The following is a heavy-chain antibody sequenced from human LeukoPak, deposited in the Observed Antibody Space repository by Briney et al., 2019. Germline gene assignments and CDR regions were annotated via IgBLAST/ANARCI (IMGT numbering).Heavy chain of an antibody. V-gene: IGHV4-39*07. D-gene: IGHD4-17*01. CDR1: GGSISSNNYY. CDR2: IYYSGNT. CDR3: ARLSTTVTFFDY. Sequence: PSETLSLTCTVSGGSISSNNYYWGWIRQTPGKGLEWIGSIYYSGNTNYNPSLRSRVTISVDTSKNQFSLKLSSVTAADTAVYYCARLSTTVTFFDYWGQGTLVTVSS. J-gene: IGHJ4*02.